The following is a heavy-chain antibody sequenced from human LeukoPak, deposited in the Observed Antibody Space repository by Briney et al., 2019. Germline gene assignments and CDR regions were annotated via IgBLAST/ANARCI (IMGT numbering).Heavy chain of an antibody. Sequence: SQTLSLTCTVSGGSISGGSYYWNWIRQPAGKGLEGIGHIHTSGRTSYKSSLKSRVTISIDTSNNEFSLRLSSVTAADTAIYYCARDHSGSFWTFDYWGQGTLVTVSS. V-gene: IGHV4-61*09. CDR3: ARDHSGSFWTFDY. CDR1: GGSISGGSYY. D-gene: IGHD1-26*01. CDR2: IHTSGRT. J-gene: IGHJ4*02.